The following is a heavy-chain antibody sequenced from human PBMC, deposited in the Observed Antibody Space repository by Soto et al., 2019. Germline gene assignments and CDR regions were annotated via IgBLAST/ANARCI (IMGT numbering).Heavy chain of an antibody. CDR1: GGSMSSSSYY. J-gene: IGHJ4*02. CDR3: AAGYYYDSSGYFDY. Sequence: SXTLSLTCTVSGGSMSSSSYYWGWIRQPPGKGLEWIGSIYYSGSTYYNPSLKSRVTISVDTSKNQFSLKLSSVTAADTAVYYCAAGYYYDSSGYFDYWGQGTLVTVSS. V-gene: IGHV4-39*01. D-gene: IGHD3-22*01. CDR2: IYYSGST.